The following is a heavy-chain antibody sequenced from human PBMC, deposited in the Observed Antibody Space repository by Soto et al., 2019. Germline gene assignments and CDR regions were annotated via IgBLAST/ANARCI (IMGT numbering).Heavy chain of an antibody. J-gene: IGHJ5*02. V-gene: IGHV4-59*08. Sequence: PSETLSLTCTVSGGSIRSYYWTWIRQPPGRGLEWIGHLYYGGSANYNPSLKSRVTISMDTSKNQFSRRLSSVTAAETAVYYCARHYSGYDLYWFGPWGQGTLVTVPQ. D-gene: IGHD5-12*01. CDR2: LYYGGSA. CDR1: GGSIRSYY. CDR3: ARHYSGYDLYWFGP.